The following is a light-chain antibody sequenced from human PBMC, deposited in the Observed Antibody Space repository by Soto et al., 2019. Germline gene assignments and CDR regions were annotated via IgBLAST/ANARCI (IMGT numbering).Light chain of an antibody. V-gene: IGLV2-14*01. CDR2: EVS. CDR1: SSDVGDYNY. Sequence: QSALTQPASVSGSPRQSITISCTGTSSDVGDYNYVSWYQQHPGKAPKLMIYEVSNRPSGVSSRFSGSKSGNTASLTISGLQAEDEADYYCSSYTSSSTRVFGTGTKVTVL. J-gene: IGLJ1*01. CDR3: SSYTSSSTRV.